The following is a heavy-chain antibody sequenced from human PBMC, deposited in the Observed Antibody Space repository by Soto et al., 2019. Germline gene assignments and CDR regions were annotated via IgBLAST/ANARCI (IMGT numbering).Heavy chain of an antibody. V-gene: IGHV3-74*01. CDR2: ISGDGSGV. J-gene: IGHJ2*01. Sequence: ELQLVGSGGGLVQPGGSLTLSCAASGFTFRHFYMQWVRQTPGKGLVWLARISGDGSGVDYADSVKGRFTISRDDTKNTYLHMDRLTPDDTATYHCAREGKSGWYSDLWGRGTLVTVSS. CDR1: GFTFRHFY. CDR3: AREGKSGWYSDL. D-gene: IGHD3-10*01.